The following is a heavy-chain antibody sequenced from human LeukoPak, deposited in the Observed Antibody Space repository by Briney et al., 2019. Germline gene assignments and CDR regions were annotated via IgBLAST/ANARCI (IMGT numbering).Heavy chain of an antibody. CDR3: AKDGMDDYLLTARNWFDP. CDR2: ISGSGGST. J-gene: IGHJ5*02. D-gene: IGHD2-21*02. Sequence: GGSLRLSCAASGFTFSSYAISWVRQAPGKGLEWVSAISGSGGSTYYADSVKGRFTISRDNSKNTLYLQMNSLRAEDTAVYYCAKDGMDDYLLTARNWFDPWGQGTLVTVSS. CDR1: GFTFSSYA. V-gene: IGHV3-23*01.